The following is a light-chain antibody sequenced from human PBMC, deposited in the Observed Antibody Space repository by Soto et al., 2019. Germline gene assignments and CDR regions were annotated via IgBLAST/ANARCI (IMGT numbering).Light chain of an antibody. V-gene: IGKV3-15*01. CDR2: GAS. CDR3: QQYNNWPPRIT. CDR1: QSVSSN. J-gene: IGKJ5*01. Sequence: EMVMTQSPATLSVTPGERATLSCRAIQSVSSNLAWYQQKPGQAPRLLIYGASTRATGTPARFSGSGSGTEFTLTISRLEPEDFAVYYCQQYNNWPPRITFGQGTRLEIK.